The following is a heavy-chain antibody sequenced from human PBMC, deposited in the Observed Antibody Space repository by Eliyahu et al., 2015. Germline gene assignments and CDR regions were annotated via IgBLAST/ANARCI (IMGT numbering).Heavy chain of an antibody. V-gene: IGHV3-23*01. CDR3: AKDQYYYGSGIF. J-gene: IGHJ4*02. CDR2: ISGSGGST. Sequence: ESGGGLVQPGGSLRLSCAASGFTFSSYAMSWARQAPGKGLEWVSAISGSGGSTYYTDSVKGRFTISRDNSKNTLYLQMNSLRAEDTAVYYCAKDQYYYGSGIFWGQGTLVTVSS. CDR1: GFTFSSYA. D-gene: IGHD3-10*01.